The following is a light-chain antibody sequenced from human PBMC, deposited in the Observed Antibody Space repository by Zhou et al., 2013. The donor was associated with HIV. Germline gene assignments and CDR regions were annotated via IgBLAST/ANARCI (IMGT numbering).Light chain of an antibody. CDR3: QQYDRSPQT. V-gene: IGKV3-20*01. CDR1: QIFNSSY. J-gene: IGKJ1*01. Sequence: EIVLXSSSTLSLSPGERATLSCKASQIFNSSYLAWYQQKPGQAPRLLIYSASSRATGIPDRFSGSGSGTDFTLTIGRLEPEDFAIYYCQQYDRSPQTFGQGTKVEI. CDR2: SAS.